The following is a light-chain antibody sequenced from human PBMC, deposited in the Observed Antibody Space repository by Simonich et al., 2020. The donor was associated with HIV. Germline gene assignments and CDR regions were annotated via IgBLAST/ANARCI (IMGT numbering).Light chain of an antibody. V-gene: IGLV1-40*01. Sequence: QSVLTQPPSASGTPGQRVTISCSGSSSNIGSNYVHWYQQLPGTAPKLLIYGNSNRPSGVPDRFSGSKSGTSASLAITGLQAEDEADYYCQSYDSSLSGSKVFGGGTKLTVL. CDR2: GNS. CDR3: QSYDSSLSGSKV. CDR1: SSNIGSNY. J-gene: IGLJ3*02.